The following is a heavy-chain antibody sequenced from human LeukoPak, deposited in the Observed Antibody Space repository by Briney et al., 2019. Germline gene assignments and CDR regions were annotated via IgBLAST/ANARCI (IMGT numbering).Heavy chain of an antibody. Sequence: GGSLRLSCAASGFTFSSYAMHWVRQAPGKGLEWVAVISYDRSNKYYADSVKGRFTISRDNSKNTLYLQMNSLRAEDTAVYYCAREGVVVAAAGEYYFDYWGQGTLVTVSS. J-gene: IGHJ4*02. CDR3: AREGVVVAAAGEYYFDY. CDR1: GFTFSSYA. CDR2: ISYDRSNK. V-gene: IGHV3-30*04. D-gene: IGHD6-13*01.